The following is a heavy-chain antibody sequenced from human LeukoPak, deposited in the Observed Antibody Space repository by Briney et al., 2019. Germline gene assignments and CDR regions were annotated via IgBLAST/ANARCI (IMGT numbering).Heavy chain of an antibody. J-gene: IGHJ4*02. CDR3: ARELEAAAKNFDL. D-gene: IGHD2-15*01. CDR1: RYTFTSHY. V-gene: IGHV1-46*01. Sequence: ASVKVSCKASRYTFTSHYMHWVRQAPGHGPEWMGVIYPSGSRTVYAQNFQGRVSVTRDASTSTVYMELSSLRSEDTAMYYCARELEAAAKNFDLWGQGTLVTVSS. CDR2: IYPSGSRT.